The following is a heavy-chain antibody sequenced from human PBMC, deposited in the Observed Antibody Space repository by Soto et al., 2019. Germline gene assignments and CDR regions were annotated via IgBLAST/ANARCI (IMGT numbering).Heavy chain of an antibody. CDR2: IWYDGSNK. Sequence: GGSLRLSCAASGFTFSSYGMHWVRQARGKGLEWVAVIWYDGSNKYYADSVKGLFTISRDNSKNTLYLQMNSLRAEDTAVYYCARGGNYDGRGAFDIWGQGTMVTVSS. CDR3: ARGGNYDGRGAFDI. J-gene: IGHJ3*02. CDR1: GFTFSSYG. D-gene: IGHD3-3*01. V-gene: IGHV3-33*01.